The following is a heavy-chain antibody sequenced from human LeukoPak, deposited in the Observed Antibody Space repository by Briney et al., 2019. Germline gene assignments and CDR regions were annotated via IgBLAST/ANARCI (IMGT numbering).Heavy chain of an antibody. Sequence: GESLKISCKGSGYTFTNYWIAWVRQMPGKGLEWMGMIYPGDSDSRYSPSFQGQVTFSADKSISTAYLQWSSLKASDSAMYYCVRESGYSSGWYPYWGPGTLVTVSS. CDR1: GYTFTNYW. CDR2: IYPGDSDS. J-gene: IGHJ4*02. CDR3: VRESGYSSGWYPY. D-gene: IGHD6-19*01. V-gene: IGHV5-51*01.